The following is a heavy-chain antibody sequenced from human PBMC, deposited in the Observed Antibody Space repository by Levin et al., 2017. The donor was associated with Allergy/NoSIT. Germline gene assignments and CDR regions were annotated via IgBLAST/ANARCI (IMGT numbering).Heavy chain of an antibody. V-gene: IGHV4-59*01. CDR2: IYYSGST. Sequence: SETLSLTCTVSGGSISSYYWSWIRQPPGKGLEWIGYIYYSGSTNYNPSLKSRVTISVDTSKNQFSLKLSSVTAADTAVYYCARAEGELSYYDFWSGYYNDAFDIWGQGTMVTVSS. J-gene: IGHJ3*02. CDR3: ARAEGELSYYDFWSGYYNDAFDI. D-gene: IGHD3-3*01. CDR1: GGSISSYY.